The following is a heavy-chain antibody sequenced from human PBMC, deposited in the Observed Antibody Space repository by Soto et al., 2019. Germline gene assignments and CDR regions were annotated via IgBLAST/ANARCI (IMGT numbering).Heavy chain of an antibody. Sequence: SETLSLTCAVSGGSFASNNWWTWVRQPPGQGLEWIGEIYRTGSTNYNPSLKSRVTISLDKSENQFSLKVTSLTAADTTVYYCASRDPGTSVDYWGQGTLVTVSS. CDR1: GGSFASNNW. J-gene: IGHJ4*02. D-gene: IGHD1-7*01. CDR3: ASRDPGTSVDY. CDR2: IYRTGST. V-gene: IGHV4-4*02.